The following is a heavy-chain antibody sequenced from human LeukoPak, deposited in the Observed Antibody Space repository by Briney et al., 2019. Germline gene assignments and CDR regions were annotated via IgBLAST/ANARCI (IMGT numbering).Heavy chain of an antibody. D-gene: IGHD5-24*01. Sequence: GGSLRLSCAASGFTFSSYEMDWVRRAPGKGLEWVSYIGSSGGSRYYADSVKGRFTSSRDNAKDSLYLQMNSLRVEDTAVYYCAREDGDAFDIWGQGTMVSVSS. J-gene: IGHJ3*02. CDR3: AREDGDAFDI. CDR2: IGSSGGSR. V-gene: IGHV3-48*03. CDR1: GFTFSSYE.